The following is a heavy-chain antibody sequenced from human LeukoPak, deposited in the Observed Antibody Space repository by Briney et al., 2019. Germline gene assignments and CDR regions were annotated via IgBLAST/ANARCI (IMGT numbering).Heavy chain of an antibody. V-gene: IGHV3-30-3*01. J-gene: IGHJ4*02. CDR3: ATRYSYGQPDY. CDR2: ISYDGSNK. D-gene: IGHD5-18*01. Sequence: PGGSLRLSCAASGFIFSSYAVLWVRQAPGKGLEWVAAISYDGSNKYYADSVKGRFTISRDNAKNSLYLQMNSLRAEDTAVYYCATRYSYGQPDYWGQGTLVTVSS. CDR1: GFIFSSYA.